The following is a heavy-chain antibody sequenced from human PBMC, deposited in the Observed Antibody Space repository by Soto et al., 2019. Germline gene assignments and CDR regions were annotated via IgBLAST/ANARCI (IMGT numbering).Heavy chain of an antibody. V-gene: IGHV2-5*02. CDR1: GFSLTTSGVA. D-gene: IGHD3-9*01. CDR2: VYWDDDK. CDR3: AHGGAGHSYCNDITCYYGRWFDP. Sequence: SGPTLVNPTQTLTLTCTSSGFSLTTSGVAVGWIRQPPGKALEWLAVVYWDDDKRYRPSLNSRLTIIKDTSKNQVVLIMTNVDPVDTATYYCAHGGAGHSYCNDITCYYGRWFDPWGQGILVTVSS. J-gene: IGHJ5*02.